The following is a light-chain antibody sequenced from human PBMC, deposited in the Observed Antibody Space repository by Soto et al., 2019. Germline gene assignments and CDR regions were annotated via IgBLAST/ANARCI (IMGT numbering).Light chain of an antibody. V-gene: IGKV3-15*01. CDR2: GAS. J-gene: IGKJ5*01. CDR3: LQYKNWPIT. CDR1: LSVSRN. Sequence: PVERATLSCRASLSVSRNLAWYQQKPGQPPRLLIYGASTRATGVPGRFSGSGSGTEFTLTISSLQSEDFAVYYCLQYKNWPITFGQGTRLEIK.